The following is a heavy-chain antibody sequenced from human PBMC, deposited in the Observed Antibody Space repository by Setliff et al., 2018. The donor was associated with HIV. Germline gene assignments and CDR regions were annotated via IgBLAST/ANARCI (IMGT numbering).Heavy chain of an antibody. V-gene: IGHV3-48*03. CDR3: ARDPPWNYDSSGYPYYFDY. Sequence: PGGSLRLSCVASGFSFSEYEMIWVRQAPGKGLESISYISSSASALYYADSVKGRFTISRDNANNSLYLQMNSLRAEDTAVYYCARDPPWNYDSSGYPYYFDYWGQGTLVTVSS. D-gene: IGHD3-22*01. J-gene: IGHJ4*02. CDR1: GFSFSEYE. CDR2: ISSSASAL.